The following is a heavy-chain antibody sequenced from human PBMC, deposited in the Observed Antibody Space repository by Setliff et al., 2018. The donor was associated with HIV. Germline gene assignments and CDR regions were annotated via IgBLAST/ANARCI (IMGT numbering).Heavy chain of an antibody. J-gene: IGHJ6*02. CDR3: AREYSSSWSGDYYYGMDV. V-gene: IGHV3-21*01. D-gene: IGHD6-13*01. CDR2: ISSSSNYI. CDR1: GFTFSTYT. Sequence: GGSLSLSCAASGFTFSTYTMNWVRQAPGKGLEWVSSISSSSNYIYYADSVKGRLTISRDNAKNSLYLQMNSLRAEDTAIYYCAREYSSSWSGDYYYGMDVWGQGTTVTISS.